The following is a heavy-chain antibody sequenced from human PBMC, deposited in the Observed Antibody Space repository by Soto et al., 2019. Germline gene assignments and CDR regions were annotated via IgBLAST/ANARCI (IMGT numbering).Heavy chain of an antibody. J-gene: IGHJ6*02. CDR3: AREEEARPYFYGMDV. V-gene: IGHV3-21*01. CDR1: GFTFSTYS. CDR2: ITSSSGYI. D-gene: IGHD6-6*01. Sequence: GGSLRLSCAASGFTFSTYSMNWVRQAPGKGLEWVSSITSSSGYIYYADSVKGRFTISRDNAKNSLYLQMNSLKAENKAIYYWAREEEARPYFYGMDVWGQGPTVTVSS.